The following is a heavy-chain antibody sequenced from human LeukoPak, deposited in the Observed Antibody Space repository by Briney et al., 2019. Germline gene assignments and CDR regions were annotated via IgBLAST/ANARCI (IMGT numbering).Heavy chain of an antibody. V-gene: IGHV3-30*03. Sequence: PGGSLRLSCAASGFTFSSYAMSWVRQAQGKGLEWVAVISYDGSNKYYADSVKGRFTISRDNSKNTLYLQMNSLRAEDTAVYYCAREDRNYGMDVWGQGTTVTVSS. J-gene: IGHJ6*02. CDR3: AREDRNYGMDV. CDR1: GFTFSSYA. CDR2: ISYDGSNK.